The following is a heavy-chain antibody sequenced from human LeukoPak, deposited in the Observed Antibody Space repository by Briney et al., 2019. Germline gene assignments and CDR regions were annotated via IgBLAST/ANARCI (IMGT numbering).Heavy chain of an antibody. V-gene: IGHV3-7*01. J-gene: IGHJ3*02. CDR1: GFTFSSHW. CDR3: ARDSEYSSSFAFDI. Sequence: PGGSLRLSCAASGFTFSSHWMPWVRQAPGKGLEWVANINQDGSERYYVDSVKGRFTISRDNAKNSLHLQMNSLRAEDTAVYYCARDSEYSSSFAFDIWGQGTMFTVSS. CDR2: INQDGSER. D-gene: IGHD6-13*01.